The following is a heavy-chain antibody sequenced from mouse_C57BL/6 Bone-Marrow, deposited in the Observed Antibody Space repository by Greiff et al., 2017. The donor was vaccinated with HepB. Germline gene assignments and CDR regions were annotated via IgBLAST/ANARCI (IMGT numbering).Heavy chain of an antibody. V-gene: IGHV1-19*01. D-gene: IGHD2-3*01. CDR3: ARGGEDGYPWYFDV. J-gene: IGHJ1*03. CDR2: INPYNGGT. Sequence: EVQLVESGPVLVKPGASVKMSCKASGYTFTDYYMNWVKQSHGKSLEWIGVINPYNGGTSYNQKFKGKATLTVDKSSSTAYMELNSLTSEDSAVYYCARGGEDGYPWYFDVWGTGTTVTVSS. CDR1: GYTFTDYY.